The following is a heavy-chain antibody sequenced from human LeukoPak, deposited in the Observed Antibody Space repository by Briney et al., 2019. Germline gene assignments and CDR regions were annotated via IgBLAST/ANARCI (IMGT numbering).Heavy chain of an antibody. CDR1: GFTFSSYS. J-gene: IGHJ4*02. Sequence: GGSLRLSCAASGFTFSSYSMNWVRQAPGKGLEWVSSISSSSSYIYYADSVKGRFTIPRDNAENSLYLQMNSLRAEGTAVYYCARVYYYDSSGYLGFWDQGTLVIVSS. CDR2: ISSSSSYI. V-gene: IGHV3-21*01. CDR3: ARVYYYDSSGYLGF. D-gene: IGHD3-22*01.